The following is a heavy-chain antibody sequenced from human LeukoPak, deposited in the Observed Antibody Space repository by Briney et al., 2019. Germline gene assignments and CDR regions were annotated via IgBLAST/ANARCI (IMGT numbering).Heavy chain of an antibody. D-gene: IGHD1-26*01. V-gene: IGHV3-23*01. CDR3: AKWDENFYYMDV. CDR2: VSSSGGGT. Sequence: GESVALSCAASRFTFNRYSISCVGQAPGKDRHWVSSVSSSGGGTHYESSVRGRFTISRDNSKDTVSLKMNGLRVEDTAIYYCAKWDENFYYMDVWGQGTTVTVSS. J-gene: IGHJ6*03. CDR1: RFTFNRYS.